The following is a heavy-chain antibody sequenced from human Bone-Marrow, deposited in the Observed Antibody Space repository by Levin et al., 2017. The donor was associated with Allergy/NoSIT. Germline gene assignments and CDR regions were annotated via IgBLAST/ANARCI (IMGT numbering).Heavy chain of an antibody. Sequence: SQTLSLTCAVYGGSFSGYYWSWIRQPPGKGLEWIGEINHSGSTNYNPSLKSRVTISVDTSKNQFSLKLSSVTAADAAVYYCARGVVLWFRELSTFDYWGQGTLVTVSS. CDR2: INHSGST. J-gene: IGHJ4*02. D-gene: IGHD3-10*01. CDR1: GGSFSGYY. V-gene: IGHV4-34*01. CDR3: ARGVVLWFRELSTFDY.